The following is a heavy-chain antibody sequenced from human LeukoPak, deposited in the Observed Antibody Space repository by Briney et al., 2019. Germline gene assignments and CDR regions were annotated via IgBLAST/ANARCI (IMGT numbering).Heavy chain of an antibody. Sequence: TSETLSLTCTVSGGSISSGDYYWSWIRQPPGKGLEWIGYIYYSGSTYYNPSLKSRVTMSVDTSKNQFSLKLNSVTAADTAVYYCARALPGGGASFDYWGQGTLVTVSS. D-gene: IGHD3-16*01. CDR2: IYYSGST. V-gene: IGHV4-30-4*01. CDR1: GGSISSGDYY. CDR3: ARALPGGGASFDY. J-gene: IGHJ4*02.